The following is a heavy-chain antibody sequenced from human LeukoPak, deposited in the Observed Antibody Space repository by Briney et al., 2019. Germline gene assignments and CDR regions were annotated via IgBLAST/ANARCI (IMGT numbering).Heavy chain of an antibody. J-gene: IGHJ6*03. CDR3: AKDRAGCSGGSCYPWDYYYYYYMDV. Sequence: GGSLRLSCAASGFTFSSYAMSWVRQAPGKGLEWVSAISGSGGSTYYADSVKGRFTISRDNSKNTLYLQMNSLTAEDTAVYYCAKDRAGCSGGSCYPWDYYYYYYMDVWGKGTTVTVSS. CDR2: ISGSGGST. CDR1: GFTFSSYA. V-gene: IGHV3-23*01. D-gene: IGHD2-15*01.